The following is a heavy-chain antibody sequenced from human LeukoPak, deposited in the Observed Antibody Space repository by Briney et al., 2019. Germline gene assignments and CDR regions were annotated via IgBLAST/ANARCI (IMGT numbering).Heavy chain of an antibody. Sequence: GGSLRLSCAASGFTFSSHSMNWVRQAPGKGVEWVSAISSSTYTKYADSVKGRFTISRDNAKTSVYLQMDSLRAEDTAVYYCAKVGTGNQYGSGDFDLWGQGILVTVSS. V-gene: IGHV3-21*01. CDR1: GFTFSSHS. CDR2: ISSSTYT. J-gene: IGHJ4*02. CDR3: AKVGTGNQYGSGDFDL. D-gene: IGHD3-10*01.